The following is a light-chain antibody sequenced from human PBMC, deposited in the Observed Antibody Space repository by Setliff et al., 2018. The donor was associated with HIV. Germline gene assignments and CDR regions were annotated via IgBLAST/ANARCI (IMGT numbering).Light chain of an antibody. V-gene: IGLV2-11*01. J-gene: IGLJ1*01. CDR2: GVD. Sequence: QSALTQPRSVSGSRGQSITFSCTGTSSDIGAYDYVSWYQQHPGKAPKLITYGVDKRPSGVPTRFSGFKSGNTASLTIYELQPEDEADYFCCSYAGSNICVFGNGTKSPS. CDR1: SSDIGAYDY. CDR3: CSYAGSNICV.